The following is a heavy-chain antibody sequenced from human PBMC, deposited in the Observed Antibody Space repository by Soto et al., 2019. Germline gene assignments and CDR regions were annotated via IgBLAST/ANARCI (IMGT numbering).Heavy chain of an antibody. Sequence: RLSCAASGLTLSSYGMHWVRQAPGKGLERVAVISYEGSNKNYADTVKGRFTISRDNSKNTLYLQMNSLRAEGTAVYYCAKAVYSSGWLVYWGEGTVGTVAS. CDR2: ISYEGSNK. D-gene: IGHD6-19*01. J-gene: IGHJ4*02. V-gene: IGHV3-30*18. CDR3: AKAVYSSGWLVY. CDR1: GLTLSSYG.